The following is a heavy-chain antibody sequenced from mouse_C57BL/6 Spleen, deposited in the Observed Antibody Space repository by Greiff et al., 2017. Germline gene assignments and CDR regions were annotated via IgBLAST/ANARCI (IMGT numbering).Heavy chain of an antibody. CDR2: ISSGSSTI. CDR3: ARHRGYAMDY. CDR1: GFTFSDYG. Sequence: VQLKESGGGLVKPGGSLKLSCAASGFTFSDYGMHWVRQAPEKGLEWVAYISSGSSTIYYADTVKGRFTISRDNAKNTLFLQMTSLRSEDTAMYYCARHRGYAMDYWGQGTSVTVSS. J-gene: IGHJ4*01. V-gene: IGHV5-17*01.